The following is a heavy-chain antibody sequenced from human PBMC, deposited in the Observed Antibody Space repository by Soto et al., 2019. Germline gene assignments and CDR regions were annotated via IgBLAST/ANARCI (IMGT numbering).Heavy chain of an antibody. CDR1: GYTFTSYG. D-gene: IGHD6-19*01. J-gene: IGHJ5*02. CDR3: AREREGQWLVPWFDP. Sequence: GASAKISCKASGYTFTSYGISWVRQAPGQGLEWMGWISPYNGNANYAQKLRGRVTMTTDTSTTTAYMELRSLRSDDTAMYYCAREREGQWLVPWFDPWGQGTLVTVSS. V-gene: IGHV1-18*04. CDR2: ISPYNGNA.